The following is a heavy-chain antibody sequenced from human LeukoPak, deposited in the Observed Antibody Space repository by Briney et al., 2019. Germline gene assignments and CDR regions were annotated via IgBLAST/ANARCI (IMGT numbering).Heavy chain of an antibody. CDR3: ARDYSGEWEQLTGWWFDP. Sequence: GASVKVSCKASGYTFGTHWMHWVRQAPGQGLEWMAIINPGGDVRSYAQKFQGRVTVTRDMSTRTVYMELSDLRPEDTAVYYCARDYSGEWEQLTGWWFDPWGQGTLVIVSS. V-gene: IGHV1-46*01. J-gene: IGHJ5*02. CDR2: INPGGDVR. D-gene: IGHD1-26*01. CDR1: GYTFGTHW.